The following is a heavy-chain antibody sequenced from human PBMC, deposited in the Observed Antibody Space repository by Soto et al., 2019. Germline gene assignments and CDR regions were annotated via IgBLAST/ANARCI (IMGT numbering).Heavy chain of an antibody. J-gene: IGHJ6*02. V-gene: IGHV3-30*18. Sequence: QVQLVESGGGEVQPGRSLTLSCAASGFTFSTYGRHWVRQTPGKVLEWVAVISYDGTNKCYSDYVKGRFTISRDNFKNTLTLQMNSLRADDTAVYSCAKDLQSYGDYDYYCYGMDVWGLGTRVTVSS. CDR1: GFTFSTYG. CDR2: ISYDGTNK. CDR3: AKDLQSYGDYDYYCYGMDV. D-gene: IGHD4-17*01.